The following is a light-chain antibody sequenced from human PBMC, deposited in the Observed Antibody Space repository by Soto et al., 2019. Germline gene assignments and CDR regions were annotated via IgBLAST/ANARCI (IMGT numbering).Light chain of an antibody. V-gene: IGKV3-11*01. CDR2: DAS. J-gene: IGKJ4*01. CDR1: QSVSSY. Sequence: EIVLTQSPATLSLSPGEGATLSCRASQSVSSYLAWYQQKPGQAPRLLIYDASSRATGIPARFSGSGSGTDFTLTISSLEPEDFAVYYCQQRSNWLFGGGTKVEIK. CDR3: QQRSNWL.